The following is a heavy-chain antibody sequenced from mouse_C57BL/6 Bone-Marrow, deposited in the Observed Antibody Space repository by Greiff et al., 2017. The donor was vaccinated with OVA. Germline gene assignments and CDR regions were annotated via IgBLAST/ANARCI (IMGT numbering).Heavy chain of an antibody. CDR1: GFTFTDYY. J-gene: IGHJ4*01. Sequence: EVKVVESGGGLVQPGGSLSLSCAASGFTFTDYYMSWVRQPPGKALEWLGFIRNKANGYTTEYSASVKGRFTISRDNSQSILYLQMNALRAEDSATYYCARIYYDYFMDYWGQGTSVTVSS. CDR2: IRNKANGYTT. D-gene: IGHD2-4*01. V-gene: IGHV7-3*01. CDR3: ARIYYDYFMDY.